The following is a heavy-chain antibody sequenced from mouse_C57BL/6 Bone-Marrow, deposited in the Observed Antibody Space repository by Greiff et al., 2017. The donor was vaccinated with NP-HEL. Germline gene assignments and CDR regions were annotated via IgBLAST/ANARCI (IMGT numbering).Heavy chain of an antibody. D-gene: IGHD4-1*01. J-gene: IGHJ1*03. CDR1: GYAFTNYL. Sequence: QVQLQQSGAELVRPGTSVKVSCKASGYAFTNYLIEWVKQRPGQGLEWIGVINPGSGGTNYNEKFKGKATLTADKSSSTAYMQLSSLTSEDSAVYFCARNWDWYCDVWGTGTTVTVSS. CDR2: INPGSGGT. V-gene: IGHV1-54*01. CDR3: ARNWDWYCDV.